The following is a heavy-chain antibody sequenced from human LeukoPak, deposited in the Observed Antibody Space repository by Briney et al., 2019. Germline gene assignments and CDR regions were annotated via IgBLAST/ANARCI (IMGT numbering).Heavy chain of an antibody. J-gene: IGHJ4*02. CDR1: GGTFSSYA. D-gene: IGHD4-17*01. CDR3: ARSAVTTDRYFDY. V-gene: IGHV1-69*05. CDR2: IIPIFGIA. Sequence: SVKVSCKASGGTFSSYAISWVRQAPGQGLEWMGGIIPIFGIANYAQKFQGRVTITTDESTSTAYMELSSLRSEDTAVYYCARSAVTTDRYFDYWGQGTLVTVSS.